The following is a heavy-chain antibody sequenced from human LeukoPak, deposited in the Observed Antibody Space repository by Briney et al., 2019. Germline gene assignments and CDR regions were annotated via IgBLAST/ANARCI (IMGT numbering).Heavy chain of an antibody. CDR3: ARGLDGTTDY. CDR1: GGSISSYY. V-gene: IGHV4-59*01. J-gene: IGHJ4*02. CDR2: IYYSGST. Sequence: SETLSLTCTVSGGSISSYYWSWIRQPPGKGLEWIGYIYYSGSTNYNPSLKSRVTISVDTSKTQFSLKLSSVTAADTAVYYCARGLDGTTDYWGQGTLVTVSS. D-gene: IGHD1-7*01.